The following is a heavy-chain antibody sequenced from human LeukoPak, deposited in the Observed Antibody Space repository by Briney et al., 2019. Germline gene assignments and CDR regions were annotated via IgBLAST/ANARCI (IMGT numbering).Heavy chain of an antibody. CDR3: ARTSTYYDFWSGYGY. D-gene: IGHD3-3*01. J-gene: IGHJ4*02. CDR2: INPNSGGT. V-gene: IGHV1-2*02. CDR1: GYTFTGYY. Sequence: SVKVSCKASGYTFTGYYMHWVRQAPGQGLEWMGWINPNSGGTNYAQKFQGRVTMTRDTSISTAYMELSRLRSDDTAVYYCARTSTYYDFWSGYGYWGQGTLVTVSS.